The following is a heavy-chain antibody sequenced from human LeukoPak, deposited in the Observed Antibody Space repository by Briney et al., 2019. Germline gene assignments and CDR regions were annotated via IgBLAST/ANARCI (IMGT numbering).Heavy chain of an antibody. CDR3: ATDYGRT. J-gene: IGHJ4*02. CDR1: VITLTNFW. Sequence: GGSLRLSCAVSVITLTNFWMTWVRQAPGKGLEWVANINRDGSEKYYVDSVRGRFSISRDNARNSLFLQMNSLRTEDTAVYYCATDYGRTWGQGTLVTVSS. D-gene: IGHD4-23*01. V-gene: IGHV3-7*01. CDR2: INRDGSEK.